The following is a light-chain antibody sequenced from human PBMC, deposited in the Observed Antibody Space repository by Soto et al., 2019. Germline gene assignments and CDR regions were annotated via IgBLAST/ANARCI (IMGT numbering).Light chain of an antibody. CDR1: SSDVGRYNY. J-gene: IGLJ1*01. Sequence: QSVLTQPASVSGSPGQSITISCTGTSSDVGRYNYVSWDQQYPGRAPKLIIYEVTNRPSGVSDRFSGSKSGNVASLTISGLQAADEADYYCGSYTSTYVRIFGTGTKV. CDR2: EVT. V-gene: IGLV2-14*01. CDR3: GSYTSTYVRI.